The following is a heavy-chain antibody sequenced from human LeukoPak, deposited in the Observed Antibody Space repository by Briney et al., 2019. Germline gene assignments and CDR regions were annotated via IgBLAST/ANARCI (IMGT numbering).Heavy chain of an antibody. Sequence: GGTLRLSCAASGFTFSSYSMNWVRQAPGKGLEWVSSISSSSSYIYYADSVKGRFTISRDNAKNSLYLQMNSLRAEDTAVYYCASLSLVVVTAHDAFDIWGQGTMVTVSS. V-gene: IGHV3-21*01. J-gene: IGHJ3*02. CDR2: ISSSSSYI. CDR3: ASLSLVVVTAHDAFDI. D-gene: IGHD2-21*02. CDR1: GFTFSSYS.